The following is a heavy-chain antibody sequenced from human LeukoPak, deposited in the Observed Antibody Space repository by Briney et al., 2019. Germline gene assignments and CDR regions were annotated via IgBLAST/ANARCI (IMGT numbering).Heavy chain of an antibody. CDR1: GFTFNSYW. CDR3: ARYNSAWKTDDY. V-gene: IGHV3-7*03. Sequence: GGSLRLSCAASGFTFNSYWMTWVRQAPGKGLEWVADIKQDGSDKYYAGSVKGRFTISRDNAKNSLYLQMNSLRAEDTAVYFCARYNSAWKTDDYWGHGTLVTVSS. J-gene: IGHJ4*01. D-gene: IGHD6-19*01. CDR2: IKQDGSDK.